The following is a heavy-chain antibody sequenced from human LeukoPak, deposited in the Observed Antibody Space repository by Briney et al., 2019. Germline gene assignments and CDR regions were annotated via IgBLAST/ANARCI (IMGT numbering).Heavy chain of an antibody. CDR3: AKELSGRFDY. CDR2: ISYDGSNK. J-gene: IGHJ4*02. CDR1: GFTFSSYG. V-gene: IGHV3-30*18. D-gene: IGHD3-10*01. Sequence: PGGSLRLSCAASGFTFSSYGMHWVRQAPGKGLEWVAVISYDGSNKYYADSVKSRFTISRDNSKNTLYLQMNSLRAEDTAVYYCAKELSGRFDYWGQGTLVTVSS.